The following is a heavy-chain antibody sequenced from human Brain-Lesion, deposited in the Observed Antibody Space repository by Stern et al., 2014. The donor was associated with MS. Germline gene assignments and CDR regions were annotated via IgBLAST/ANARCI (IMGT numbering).Heavy chain of an antibody. D-gene: IGHD3-22*01. CDR1: GYTFTGYY. CDR2: INPKSGGT. J-gene: IGHJ4*02. V-gene: IGHV1-2*04. CDR3: ATYYYDSTGYNDF. Sequence: QVQLVESGAEVKKPGASVKVSCKASGYTFTGYYMHWVRQAPGQGLEWIGWINPKSGGTTYAQKFQGWVTMTRDTSINTAYMELSRLRSDDTAVYYCATYYYDSTGYNDFWGQGTLVTVSS.